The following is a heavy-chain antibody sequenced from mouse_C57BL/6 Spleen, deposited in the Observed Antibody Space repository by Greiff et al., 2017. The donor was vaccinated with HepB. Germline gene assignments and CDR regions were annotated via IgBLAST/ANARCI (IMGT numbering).Heavy chain of an antibody. CDR2: ISYDGSN. V-gene: IGHV3-6*01. J-gene: IGHJ1*03. Sequence: EVKLMESGPGLVKPSQSLSLTCSVTGYSITSGYYWNWIRQFPGNKLEWMGYISYDGSNNYNPSLKNRISITRDTSKNQFFLKLNSVTTEDTATYYCARDDYWYFDVWGTGTTVTVSS. CDR3: ARDDYWYFDV. CDR1: GYSITSGYY.